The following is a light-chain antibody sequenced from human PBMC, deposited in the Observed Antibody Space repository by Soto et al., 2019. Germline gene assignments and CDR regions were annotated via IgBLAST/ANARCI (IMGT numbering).Light chain of an antibody. CDR3: SSYTSGXTYV. J-gene: IGLJ1*01. CDR1: SSDVGGYNF. V-gene: IGLV2-14*01. Sequence: QSVLTQPASVSGSPGQSITISRTGTSSDVGGYNFVSWYQQHPGKAPKLMIYDVSNRPSGLSNRFSGSKSGNTASLTISGLQAEDEADYYCSSYTSGXTYVFGTGTKVTV. CDR2: DVS.